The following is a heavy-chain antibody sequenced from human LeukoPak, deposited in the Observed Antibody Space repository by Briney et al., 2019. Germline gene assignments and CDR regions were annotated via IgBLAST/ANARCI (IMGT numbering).Heavy chain of an antibody. CDR1: GFTVSSNY. CDR3: ARDTMVRDNWFDP. CDR2: IYSGGST. J-gene: IGHJ5*02. D-gene: IGHD3-10*01. V-gene: IGHV3-53*01. Sequence: GGSLRLSCAASGFTVSSNYMSWVRQAPGKGLEWVSVIYSGGSTYYADSVKGRFTISRDNSKNTLYLQMNSLRAEDTAVYYCARDTMVRDNWFDPWGQGTLVTVSS.